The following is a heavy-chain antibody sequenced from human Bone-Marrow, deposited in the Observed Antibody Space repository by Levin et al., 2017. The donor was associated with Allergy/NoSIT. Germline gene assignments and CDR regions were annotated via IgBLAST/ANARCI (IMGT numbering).Heavy chain of an antibody. CDR2: IDPSDSYG. Sequence: VASVKVSCMGSGYNFRDNWISWVRQKPGQGLEWMARIDPSDSYGNYGPSFQGRVTISADKFISTVFLEWGSLEASDTAVYYCARHLSGSSHLPDFGMDVWGQGTTVTV. CDR3: ARHLSGSSHLPDFGMDV. J-gene: IGHJ6*02. CDR1: GYNFRDNW. D-gene: IGHD3-10*01. V-gene: IGHV5-10-1*01.